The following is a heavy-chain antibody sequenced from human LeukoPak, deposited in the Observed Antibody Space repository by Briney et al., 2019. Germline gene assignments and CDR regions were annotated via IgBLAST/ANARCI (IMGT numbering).Heavy chain of an antibody. D-gene: IGHD4-17*01. CDR1: GFTFDNYA. CDR2: ISWNSGSI. CDR3: ARDSPSNDYVDHYYYYGMDV. J-gene: IGHJ6*02. V-gene: IGHV3-9*01. Sequence: GGSLRLSCAASGFTFDNYAMHWVRQAPGKGLEWVSGISWNSGSIGYADSVKGRFTISRDNAKNSLYLQMNSLRAEDTALYYCARDSPSNDYVDHYYYYGMDVWGQGTTVTVSS.